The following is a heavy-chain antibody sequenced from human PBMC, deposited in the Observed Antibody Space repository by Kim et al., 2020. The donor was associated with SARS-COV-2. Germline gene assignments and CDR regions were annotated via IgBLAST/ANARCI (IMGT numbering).Heavy chain of an antibody. CDR2: IYYSGET. J-gene: IGHJ6*01. Sequence: SETLSLTCSVSGGSVNSASFYWTWVRQHPQKGLDWFAYIYYSGETYFNPSLRSRVTISVDTSKNQFSLSLSSATDAATAVYYCGRVNVDSRNWPPYRMD. CDR3: GRVNVDSRNWPPYRMD. V-gene: IGHV4-31*03. CDR1: GGSVNSASFY. D-gene: IGHD6-13*01.